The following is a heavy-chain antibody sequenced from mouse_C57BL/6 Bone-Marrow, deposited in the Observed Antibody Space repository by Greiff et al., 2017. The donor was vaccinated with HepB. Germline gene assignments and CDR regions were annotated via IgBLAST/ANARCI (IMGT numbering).Heavy chain of an antibody. CDR2: IWTGGGT. CDR3: ARNWGVVGDAMDY. Sequence: QVQLQQSGPGLVAPSQSLSITCTVSGFSLTSYAISWVRQPPGKGLEWLGVIWTGGGTNYNSALKSRLSISKDNSKSQVFLKMNSLQTDDTARYYCARNWGVVGDAMDYWGQGTSVTVSS. J-gene: IGHJ4*01. CDR1: GFSLTSYA. V-gene: IGHV2-9-1*01. D-gene: IGHD1-1*01.